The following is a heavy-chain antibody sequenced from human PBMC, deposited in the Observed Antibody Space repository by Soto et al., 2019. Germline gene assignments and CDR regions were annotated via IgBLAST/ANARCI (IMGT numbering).Heavy chain of an antibody. V-gene: IGHV4-39*01. CDR2: IYYSGST. CDR1: GGSISSSSYY. Sequence: SETLSLTCTVSGGSISSSSYYWGWIRQPPGEGLEWIGSIYYSGSTSYNPSLKSRVTISVDTSKNQFSLRLSSVTAADTAVYYCARSTYYDLWSGYYTPNYYYYYGMDVWGQGTTVT. D-gene: IGHD3-3*01. J-gene: IGHJ6*02. CDR3: ARSTYYDLWSGYYTPNYYYYYGMDV.